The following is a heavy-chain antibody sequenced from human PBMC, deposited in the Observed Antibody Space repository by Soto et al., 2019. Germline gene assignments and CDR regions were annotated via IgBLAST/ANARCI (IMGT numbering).Heavy chain of an antibody. Sequence: VGSLRLSGAASGFTFSSYWMSWVRQARGKGLEWVADIKQDGSEKYYVDSVKGRFTISRDNAKNSLYLQMNSLRAEDTAVYYCARGYSSSSGYYWGQGTLVTVSS. V-gene: IGHV3-7*03. CDR3: ARGYSSSSGYY. CDR1: GFTFSSYW. J-gene: IGHJ4*02. D-gene: IGHD6-6*01. CDR2: IKQDGSEK.